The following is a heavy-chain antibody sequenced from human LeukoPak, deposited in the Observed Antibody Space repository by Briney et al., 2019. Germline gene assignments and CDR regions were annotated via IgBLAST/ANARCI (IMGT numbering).Heavy chain of an antibody. J-gene: IGHJ4*02. CDR1: GFTFSSYA. D-gene: IGHD3-22*01. V-gene: IGHV3-30*01. CDR3: ARGNYYDSSGCYYLKYY. Sequence: GRSLRLSCAASGFTFSSYAMHWVRQAPGKGLEWVAVISYDGSNKYYADSVKGRFTISRDNSKNTLYLQMNSLRAEDTAVYYCARGNYYDSSGCYYLKYYWGQGTLVTVSS. CDR2: ISYDGSNK.